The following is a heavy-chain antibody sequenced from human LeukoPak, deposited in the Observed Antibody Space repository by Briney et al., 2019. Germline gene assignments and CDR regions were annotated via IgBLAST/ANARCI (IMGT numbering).Heavy chain of an antibody. CDR2: INPKSGGT. Sequence: ASVKVSCKASGGTFSSYAISWVRQAPGQGLEWMGWINPKSGGTNYAQKFQGRVTMTRDTSISTAYMDMSSLRSDDTAVYYCARNLWFGESSDAFDMWGQGTMVTVSS. CDR1: GGTFSSYA. CDR3: ARNLWFGESSDAFDM. D-gene: IGHD3-10*01. J-gene: IGHJ3*02. V-gene: IGHV1-2*02.